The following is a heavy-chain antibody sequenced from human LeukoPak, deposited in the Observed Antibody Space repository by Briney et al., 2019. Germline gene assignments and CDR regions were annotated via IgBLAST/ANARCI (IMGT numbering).Heavy chain of an antibody. CDR2: INPNSGGT. Sequence: ASVKVSCKASGYTFTGYYMHWVRQAPGQGLEWMGWINPNSGGTNYAQKFQGWVTMTRDTSISTAYMELSRLRSDDTAVYYCARDSGGGSYNDAFDIWGRGTMVTVSS. CDR3: ARDSGGGSYNDAFDI. J-gene: IGHJ3*02. V-gene: IGHV1-2*04. CDR1: GYTFTGYY. D-gene: IGHD1-26*01.